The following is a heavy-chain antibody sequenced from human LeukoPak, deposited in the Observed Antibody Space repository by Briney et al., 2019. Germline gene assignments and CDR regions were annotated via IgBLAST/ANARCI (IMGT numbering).Heavy chain of an antibody. V-gene: IGHV3-74*01. J-gene: IGHJ3*02. CDR3: ATANSGPDI. D-gene: IGHD1-1*01. Sequence: QTGGSLRLSCAASGFTFSSYWMHWVRQAPGKGLVWVTRISADGSYTLYADSVKGRFTISRDNAKNTPYLQMNSLRAEDTAVYYCATANSGPDIWGQGTTVTVSS. CDR1: GFTFSSYW. CDR2: ISADGSYT.